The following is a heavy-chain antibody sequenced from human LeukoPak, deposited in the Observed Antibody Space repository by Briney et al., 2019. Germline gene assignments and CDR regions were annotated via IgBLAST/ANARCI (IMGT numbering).Heavy chain of an antibody. Sequence: SETLSLTCAVSGGSISSGGYSWSWIRQPPGKGLEWIGYIYYSRSTNYNPSLKSRVTISVDTSKNQFSLKLSSVTAADTAVYYCAREGRPMVRGIGYDWFDPWGQGTLVTVSS. V-gene: IGHV4-61*08. CDR2: IYYSRST. J-gene: IGHJ5*02. CDR1: GGSISSGGYS. D-gene: IGHD3-10*01. CDR3: AREGRPMVRGIGYDWFDP.